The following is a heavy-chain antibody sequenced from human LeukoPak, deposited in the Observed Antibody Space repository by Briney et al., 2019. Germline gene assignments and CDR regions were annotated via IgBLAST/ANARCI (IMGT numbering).Heavy chain of an antibody. CDR3: AKTDCTSTSCYIGWFDP. V-gene: IGHV3-11*01. D-gene: IGHD2-2*02. CDR2: ISSSGSTI. Sequence: GGSLRLSCAASGFPFSDYYMSWIRQATGKGLEWVSYISSSGSTIYYADSVKGRFTISRDNAKNSLYLQMNSLRAEDTALYYCAKTDCTSTSCYIGWFDPWGQGTLVTVSS. CDR1: GFPFSDYY. J-gene: IGHJ5*02.